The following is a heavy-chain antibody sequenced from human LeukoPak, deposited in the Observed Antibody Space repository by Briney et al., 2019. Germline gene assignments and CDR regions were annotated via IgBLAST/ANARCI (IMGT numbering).Heavy chain of an antibody. J-gene: IGHJ6*03. Sequence: PSETLSLTCAVSGGPISSSNWWSWVRQPPGKGLEWIGEIYHSGSTNYNPSLKSRVTISVDKSKNQFSLKLSSVTAADTAVYYCARADRSYYDYYMDVWGKGTTVTVSS. CDR2: IYHSGST. CDR3: ARADRSYYDYYMDV. CDR1: GGPISSSNW. V-gene: IGHV4-4*02. D-gene: IGHD3-22*01.